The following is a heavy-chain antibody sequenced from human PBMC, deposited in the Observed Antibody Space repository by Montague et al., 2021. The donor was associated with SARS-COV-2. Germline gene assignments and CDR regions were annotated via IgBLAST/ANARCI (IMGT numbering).Heavy chain of an antibody. CDR3: ARVGRQQLVRLSGMDV. Sequence: SETLSLTCTVSGGSISSSSYYWGWTRQPPGKGLEWIGSIYYSGSTYYNPSLKSRVTISVDTSKNQFSLKLGSVTAADTAVYYCARVGRQQLVRLSGMDVWGQGTTVTGSS. J-gene: IGHJ6*02. CDR2: IYYSGST. V-gene: IGHV4-39*07. D-gene: IGHD6-13*01. CDR1: GGSISSSSYY.